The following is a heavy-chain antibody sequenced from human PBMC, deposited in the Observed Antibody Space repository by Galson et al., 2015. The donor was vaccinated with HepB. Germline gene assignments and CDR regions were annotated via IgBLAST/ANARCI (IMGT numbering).Heavy chain of an antibody. Sequence: SVKVSCKASGYTSTSYAMHWVRQAPGQRLEWMGWINAGNGNTKYSQKFQGRVTITRDTSASTAYMELSSLRSEDTAVYYCARGPPFYSSGWRRPDYWGQGTLVTVSS. CDR2: INAGNGNT. CDR1: GYTSTSYA. CDR3: ARGPPFYSSGWRRPDY. J-gene: IGHJ4*02. D-gene: IGHD6-19*01. V-gene: IGHV1-3*01.